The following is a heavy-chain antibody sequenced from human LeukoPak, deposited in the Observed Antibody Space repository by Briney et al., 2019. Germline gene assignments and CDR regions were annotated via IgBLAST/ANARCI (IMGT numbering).Heavy chain of an antibody. CDR3: ARHRFLEWLLYSRYFQH. J-gene: IGHJ1*01. CDR2: IYHSGST. D-gene: IGHD3-3*01. Sequence: SGTLSLTCAVSGGSISSSNWWSWVRQPPGKGLEWIGEIYHSGSTNYNPSLKSRVTISVDTSKNQFSLKLSSVTAADTAVYYCARHRFLEWLLYSRYFQHWGQGTLVTVSS. CDR1: GGSISSSNW. V-gene: IGHV4-4*02.